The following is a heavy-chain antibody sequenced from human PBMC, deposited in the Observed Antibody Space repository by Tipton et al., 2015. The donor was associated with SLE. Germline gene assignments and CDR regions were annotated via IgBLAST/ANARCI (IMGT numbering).Heavy chain of an antibody. CDR2: ISYDGSNK. CDR3: ARGGDPLRLVGAKWY. Sequence: RSLRLSCAASGFTFRSYAMHWVRQAPGKGLEWVAVISYDGSNKYYADSVTGRFTISRDNSKNTLYLQMNSLRAEDTAVYYCARGGDPLRLVGAKWYWGQGTLVTVSS. V-gene: IGHV3-30-3*01. CDR1: GFTFRSYA. J-gene: IGHJ4*02. D-gene: IGHD6-19*01.